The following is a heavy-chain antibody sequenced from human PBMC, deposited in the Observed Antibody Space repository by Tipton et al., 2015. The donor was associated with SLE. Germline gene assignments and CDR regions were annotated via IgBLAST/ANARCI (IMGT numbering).Heavy chain of an antibody. D-gene: IGHD3-16*01. Sequence: TLSLTCTVSGGSISNYYWNWIRQPPGKGLEWIGYNSDSGSTNYNSSLKSRVTISVDTSKKQFSLKLTSVTAAYTAMYYCVRLPANRGFEGGFWYYGMDVWGQGTMVTVSS. J-gene: IGHJ6*02. CDR2: NSDSGST. CDR1: GGSISNYY. CDR3: VRLPANRGFEGGFWYYGMDV. V-gene: IGHV4-59*08.